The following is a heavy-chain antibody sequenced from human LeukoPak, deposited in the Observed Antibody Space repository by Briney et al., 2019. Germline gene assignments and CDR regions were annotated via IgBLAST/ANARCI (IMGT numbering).Heavy chain of an antibody. CDR2: IYHSGST. CDR1: GYSISSGYY. Sequence: PSETLSLTCTVSGYSISSGYYWGWIRQPPGKGLEWIGSIYHSGSTYYNPSLKSRVTISVDTSKNQFSLKLSSVTAADTAVYYCARQSGYSSSWGQGTLVTVSS. J-gene: IGHJ4*02. V-gene: IGHV4-38-2*02. D-gene: IGHD6-13*01. CDR3: ARQSGYSSS.